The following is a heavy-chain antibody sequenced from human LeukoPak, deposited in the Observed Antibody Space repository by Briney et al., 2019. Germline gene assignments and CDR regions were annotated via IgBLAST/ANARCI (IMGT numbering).Heavy chain of an antibody. V-gene: IGHV4-61*02. CDR2: IYTSGST. CDR3: ARTWLGYYGMDV. D-gene: IGHD3-10*01. J-gene: IGHJ6*02. CDR1: GGSISSGSYY. Sequence: SETLSLTCTVSGGSISSGSYYWSWIRQPAGKGLEWFGRIYTSGSTNYNPSLKSRVTISVDTSKNQFSLKLSSVTAADTAVYYCARTWLGYYGMDVWGQGTTVTVSS.